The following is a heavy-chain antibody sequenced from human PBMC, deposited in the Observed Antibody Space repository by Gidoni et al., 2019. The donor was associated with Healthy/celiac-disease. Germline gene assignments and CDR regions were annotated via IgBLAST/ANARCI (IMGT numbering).Heavy chain of an antibody. D-gene: IGHD2-15*01. CDR3: ARENCSGGSCYSYYYYGMDV. J-gene: IGHJ6*02. V-gene: IGHV1-69*08. CDR2: IIPILGIA. CDR1: GGPFSSYT. Sequence: QVQLVQSGAEVKKPGSSLKVSCKASGGPFSSYTISWVRQAPGQGLEWMGRIIPILGIANYAQKFQGRVTITADKSTSTAYMELSSLRSEDTAVYYCARENCSGGSCYSYYYYGMDVWGQGTTVTVSS.